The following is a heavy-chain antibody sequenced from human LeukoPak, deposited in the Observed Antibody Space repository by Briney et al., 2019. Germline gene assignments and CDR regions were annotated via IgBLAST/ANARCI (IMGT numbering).Heavy chain of an antibody. CDR2: IYHSGST. D-gene: IGHD3-10*01. CDR1: GGSISSGGYS. V-gene: IGHV4-30-2*01. J-gene: IGHJ5*02. CDR3: ASSSYYYGSGSYDWFDP. Sequence: PSETLSLTCAVSGGSISSGGYSWSWIRQPPGKGLEWIGYIYHSGSTYYNPSLKSRVTISADRSKNHFSLKLSSVTAADTAVYYCASSSYYYGSGSYDWFDPWGQGTLVTVSS.